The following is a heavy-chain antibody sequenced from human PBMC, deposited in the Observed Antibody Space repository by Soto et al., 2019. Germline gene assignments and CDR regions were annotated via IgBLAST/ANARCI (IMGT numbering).Heavy chain of an antibody. D-gene: IGHD3-22*01. J-gene: IGHJ3*02. CDR1: GFTFSSYG. V-gene: IGHV3-33*01. CDR2: IWYDGSNK. CDR3: ARDMADDSSGYYSDAFDI. Sequence: GGSLRLSCAASGFTFSSYGMHWVRQAPGKGLEWVAVIWYDGSNKYYADSVKGRFTISRDNSKNTLYLQMNSLRAEDTAVYYCARDMADDSSGYYSDAFDIWGQGTMVTVS.